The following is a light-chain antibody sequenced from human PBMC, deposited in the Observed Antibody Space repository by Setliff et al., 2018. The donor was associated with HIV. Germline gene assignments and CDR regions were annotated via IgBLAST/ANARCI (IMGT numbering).Light chain of an antibody. J-gene: IGLJ1*01. CDR3: CSYAGSQTFDV. CDR2: DVT. V-gene: IGLV2-23*02. CDR1: SSNIGTYDF. Sequence: LTQRPSVSGSPGQSITISCTGNSSNIGTYDFVSWYRQYPGKAPELTIYDVTKRPSGVSKRFSGSKSGNAASLTISGLQPDDEADYYCCSYAGSQTFDVVGTGTKV.